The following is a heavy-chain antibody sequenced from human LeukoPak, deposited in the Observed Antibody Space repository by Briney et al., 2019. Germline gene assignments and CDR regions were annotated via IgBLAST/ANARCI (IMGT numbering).Heavy chain of an antibody. D-gene: IGHD1-26*01. CDR2: IYHSGST. Sequence: PSGTLSLTCAVSGGSNNSSNWWSWVRQPPGKGLEWNGEIYHSGSTKYNPSLKSRVTISVDKSKNQFSLKLSSVTAADTAVYYCAREVGRGLFDYWGQGTLVTVSS. V-gene: IGHV4-4*02. J-gene: IGHJ4*02. CDR1: GGSNNSSNW. CDR3: AREVGRGLFDY.